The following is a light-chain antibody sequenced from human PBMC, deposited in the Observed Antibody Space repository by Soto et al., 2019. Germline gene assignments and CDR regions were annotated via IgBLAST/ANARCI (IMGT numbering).Light chain of an antibody. V-gene: IGLV2-14*01. CDR3: STYTTSRTWV. J-gene: IGLJ2*01. CDR2: EVS. CDR1: SNDDADYTY. Sequence: QSALTQPASVSGSPGQSITISCSGRSNDDADYTYVSWYQQHPDTAPKLMIYEVSNRPSGVSTRFSGSKSGNTASLTISGLQAEDEADYYCSTYTTSRTWVFGGGTKVTVL.